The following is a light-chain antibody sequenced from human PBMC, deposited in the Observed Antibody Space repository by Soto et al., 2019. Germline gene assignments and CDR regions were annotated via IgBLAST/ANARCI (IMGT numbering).Light chain of an antibody. V-gene: IGLV2-14*01. Sequence: QSALTQPASVSGSPGQSITISCTGTSSDVGGYNYVSWYQQHPGKAPKLMIYDVSNRPSGVSNRFSDSKSGNTASLTISGLQAEDEADYCCSSYTSSSTVVFGGGTKLTVL. CDR2: DVS. J-gene: IGLJ2*01. CDR1: SSDVGGYNY. CDR3: SSYTSSSTVV.